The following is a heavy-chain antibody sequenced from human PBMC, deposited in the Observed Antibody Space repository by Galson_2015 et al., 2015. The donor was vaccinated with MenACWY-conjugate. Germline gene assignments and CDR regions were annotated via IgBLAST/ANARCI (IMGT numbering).Heavy chain of an antibody. CDR1: GFTVSSNY. CDR3: AREGCSSTSCYSGATY. V-gene: IGHV3-66*02. Sequence: SLRLSCAASGFTVSSNYMSWVRQAPGKGLEWVSVIYSGGSTYYADSVKGRFTISRDNSKNTLYLQMNSLRAEDTAVYYCAREGCSSTSCYSGATYWGQGTLVTVSS. D-gene: IGHD2-2*01. CDR2: IYSGGST. J-gene: IGHJ4*02.